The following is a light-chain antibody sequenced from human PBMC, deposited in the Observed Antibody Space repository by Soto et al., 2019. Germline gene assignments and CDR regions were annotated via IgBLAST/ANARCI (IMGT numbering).Light chain of an antibody. V-gene: IGKV3-15*01. CDR2: GSF. Sequence: ENVMTQSPVTLSASPGESATLSCRASQSVDNNVAWYQQKPGQAARLLIVGSFARATGIPARFSGSGSGSEFTLTISGLQSEDFAVYYCQQYNDRPPITFGQGTRLEIK. CDR3: QQYNDRPPIT. CDR1: QSVDNN. J-gene: IGKJ5*01.